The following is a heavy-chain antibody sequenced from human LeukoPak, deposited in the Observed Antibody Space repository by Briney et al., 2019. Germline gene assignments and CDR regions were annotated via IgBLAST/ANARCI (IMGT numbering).Heavy chain of an antibody. J-gene: IGHJ4*02. CDR3: ARYTYDYIWGSPPPFFDY. CDR2: INHSGST. CDR1: GGSFSGYY. V-gene: IGHV4-34*01. D-gene: IGHD3-16*01. Sequence: SETLSLTCAVYGGSFSGYYWSWIHQPPGKGLEWIGEINHSGSTNYNPSLKSRVTISVDTSKNQFSLKLSSVTAADTAVYYCARYTYDYIWGSPPPFFDYWGQGTLVTVSS.